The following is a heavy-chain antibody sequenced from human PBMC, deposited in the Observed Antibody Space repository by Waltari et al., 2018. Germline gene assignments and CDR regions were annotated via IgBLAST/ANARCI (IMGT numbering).Heavy chain of an antibody. CDR2: LYWDDTR. CDR1: GFSLNTHGVG. J-gene: IGHJ4*02. V-gene: IGHV2-5*05. CDR3: VSGSGRTFDY. Sequence: QITLKESGPTLVRPTQTLTLTCTLSGFSLNTHGVGVGWVRQPPGKALEWLALLYWDDTRRYGPTLKSGLTITKDTSMNQVVLTMTNMDPVDTATYYCVSGSGRTFDYWGQGILVTVSS. D-gene: IGHD3-10*01.